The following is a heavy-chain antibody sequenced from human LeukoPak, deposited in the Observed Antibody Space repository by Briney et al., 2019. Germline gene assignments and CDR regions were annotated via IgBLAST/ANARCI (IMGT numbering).Heavy chain of an antibody. Sequence: SETLSLTCAVYGGSFSGYYWSWIRQPPGKGPEWIGEINHSGSTNYNPSLKSRVTISVDTSRNQFSLKLSSVTAADTAVYYCARQGTAMGKKKIDYWGQGTLVTVSS. D-gene: IGHD5-18*01. CDR1: GGSFSGYY. CDR3: ARQGTAMGKKKIDY. J-gene: IGHJ4*02. CDR2: INHSGST. V-gene: IGHV4-34*01.